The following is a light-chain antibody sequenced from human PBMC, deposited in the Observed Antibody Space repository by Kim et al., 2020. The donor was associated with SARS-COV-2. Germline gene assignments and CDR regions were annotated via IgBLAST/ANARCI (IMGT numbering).Light chain of an antibody. CDR3: QASDSGTVV. V-gene: IGLV3-1*01. CDR1: KVGDKY. CDR2: EDA. Sequence: VSPGQTASITCSGDKVGDKYVYWYQQKAGQSPVLVMYEDAKRPSGIPARFSGSNSGNTATLTISGTQAMDEADYYCQASDSGTVVFGGGTKLTVL. J-gene: IGLJ2*01.